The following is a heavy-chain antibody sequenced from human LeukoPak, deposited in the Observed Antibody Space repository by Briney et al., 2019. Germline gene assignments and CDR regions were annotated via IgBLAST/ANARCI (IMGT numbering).Heavy chain of an antibody. J-gene: IGHJ6*02. CDR1: GGSFSDYY. CDR2: SGSA. Sequence: PSETLSLTCTVSGGSFSDYYWTWIRQPPGKGLEWIGYSGSAKYNPSLKSPVTISTDTSKRHFSLTLSNVTAADTAVYYCARTSRHYYGSGKNLTPWPAGLDVWGPGTTVTVS. V-gene: IGHV4-59*01. D-gene: IGHD3-10*01. CDR3: ARTSRHYYGSGKNLTPWPAGLDV.